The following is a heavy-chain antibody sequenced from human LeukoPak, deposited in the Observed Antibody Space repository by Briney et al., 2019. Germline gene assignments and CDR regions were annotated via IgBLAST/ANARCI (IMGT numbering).Heavy chain of an antibody. CDR1: GGSFSGDY. V-gene: IGHV4-34*01. CDR3: ARGGPFALIAALRPNWFDP. CDR2: INHSGST. D-gene: IGHD6-13*01. Sequence: SETLCLTCAVYGGSFSGDYWSWIRQPPGKGLEWIGEINHSGSTNFNPSPKSRVTISVDTSKNQFSLKLSSVTAADTAVYYCARGGPFALIAALRPNWFDPWGQGTLVTVSS. J-gene: IGHJ5*02.